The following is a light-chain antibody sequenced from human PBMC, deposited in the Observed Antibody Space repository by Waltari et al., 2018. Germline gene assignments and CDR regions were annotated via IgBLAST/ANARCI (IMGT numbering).Light chain of an antibody. V-gene: IGKV3-20*01. CDR1: QSVSSSY. Sequence: EIVLTQSPGTLSLSPGERATLPCRASQSVSSSYLAWYQQKPGQAPGLLIYGASSRATGIPDRFSGSGSGTDFTLTISRLEPEDFAVYYCQQYGSSTLTFGGGTKVEIK. CDR3: QQYGSSTLT. J-gene: IGKJ4*01. CDR2: GAS.